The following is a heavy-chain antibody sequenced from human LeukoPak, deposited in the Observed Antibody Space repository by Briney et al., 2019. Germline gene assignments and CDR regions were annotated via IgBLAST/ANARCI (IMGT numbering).Heavy chain of an antibody. CDR3: ATEVVVVVAPTVGYYFDY. D-gene: IGHD2-15*01. CDR1: GYTLTELS. V-gene: IGHV1-24*01. CDR2: FDPEDGET. J-gene: IGHJ4*02. Sequence: GASVTVSCTVSGYTLTELSMHWVRQAPGKGLEWMGGFDPEDGETIYAQKFQGRVTMTEDTSTDTAYMELSSLRSEDTAVYYCATEVVVVVAPTVGYYFDYWGQGTLVTVSS.